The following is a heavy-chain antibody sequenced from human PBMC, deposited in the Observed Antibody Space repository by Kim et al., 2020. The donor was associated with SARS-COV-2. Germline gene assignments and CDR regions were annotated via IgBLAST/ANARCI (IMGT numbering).Heavy chain of an antibody. Sequence: SETLSLTCTVSGGSISSSSYYWGWIRQPPGKGLELIGSIYYSGSTYYNPSLKSRVTISVDTSKNQFSLKLSSVTAADTAVYYCARVRRRELLRLGYFDYWGQGTLVTVSS. CDR1: GGSISSSSYY. V-gene: IGHV4-39*07. J-gene: IGHJ4*02. CDR3: ARVRRRELLRLGYFDY. CDR2: IYYSGST. D-gene: IGHD1-26*01.